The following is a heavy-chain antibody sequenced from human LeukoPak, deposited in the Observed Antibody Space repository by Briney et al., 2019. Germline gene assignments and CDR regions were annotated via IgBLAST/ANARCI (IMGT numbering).Heavy chain of an antibody. D-gene: IGHD5-18*01. J-gene: IGHJ4*02. CDR1: GLTFSSSW. CDR3: ARDLAYSRLDY. Sequence: GGSLRLSCAVSGLTFSSSWMDWVRQAPGKGLGWVASINPDGNKKYSADSVKGRFTISRDNAENSLYLQMNSLRVEDTAFYYCARDLAYSRLDYWGQGMLVTVSS. CDR2: INPDGNKK. V-gene: IGHV3-7*01.